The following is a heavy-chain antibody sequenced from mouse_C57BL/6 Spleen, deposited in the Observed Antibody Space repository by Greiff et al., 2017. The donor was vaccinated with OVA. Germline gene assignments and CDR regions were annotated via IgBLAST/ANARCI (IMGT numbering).Heavy chain of an antibody. CDR3: ARIYDYDDGGYFDY. D-gene: IGHD2-4*01. J-gene: IGHJ2*01. CDR1: GFTFSDYG. CDR2: ISSGSSTI. V-gene: IGHV5-17*01. Sequence: EVQLVESGGGLVKPGGSLKLSCAASGFTFSDYGMHWVRQAPEKGLEWVAYISSGSSTIYYADTVKGRFTISRDNAKNTLFLQMTSLRSEDTAMYYCARIYDYDDGGYFDYWGQGTTLTVSS.